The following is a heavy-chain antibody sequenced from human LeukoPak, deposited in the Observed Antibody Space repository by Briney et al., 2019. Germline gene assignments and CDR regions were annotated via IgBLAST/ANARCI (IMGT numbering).Heavy chain of an antibody. Sequence: GGSLRLSCAASGFTFSSYAMHWVRQAPGKGLEWVAVISYDGSNKYYADSVEGRFTISRDNAKNSLYLQMNSLRAEDTALYYCGSLFRDGYNGGYWGQGTLVTVSS. J-gene: IGHJ4*02. CDR3: GSLFRDGYNGGY. CDR1: GFTFSSYA. V-gene: IGHV3-30-3*01. CDR2: ISYDGSNK. D-gene: IGHD5-24*01.